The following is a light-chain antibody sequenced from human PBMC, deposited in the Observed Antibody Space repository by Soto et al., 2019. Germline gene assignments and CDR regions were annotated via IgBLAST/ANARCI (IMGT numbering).Light chain of an antibody. Sequence: VLNNFVGSLSFIQEERAALSRRASQSVSSSYLAWYQQKPGQAPRLLIYGASSRATGIPDRFSGSGSGTDFTLTISRLEPEDFAVYYCQQCSHWPRTFGQGTYL. CDR3: QQCSHWPRT. V-gene: IGKV3D-20*02. J-gene: IGKJ2*02. CDR2: GAS. CDR1: QSVSSSY.